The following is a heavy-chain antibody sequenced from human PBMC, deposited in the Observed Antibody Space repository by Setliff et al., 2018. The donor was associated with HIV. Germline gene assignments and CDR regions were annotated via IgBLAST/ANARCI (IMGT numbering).Heavy chain of an antibody. CDR1: GYTFSSYG. J-gene: IGHJ3*02. CDR2: ISGYNGNT. CDR3: TKDGLAAGARAFDI. V-gene: IGHV1-18*01. D-gene: IGHD6-13*01. Sequence: ASVKVSCKASGYTFSSYGISWVRRAPGQGLQWVGWISGYNGNTHYAQNVQGRVTMTTDTSTNTAYMDLRSLRSDDTAVYYCTKDGLAAGARAFDIWGQGTMVTVSS.